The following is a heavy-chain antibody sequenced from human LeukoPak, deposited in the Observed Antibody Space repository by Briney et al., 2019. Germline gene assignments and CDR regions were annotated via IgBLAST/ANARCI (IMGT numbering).Heavy chain of an antibody. CDR2: ISSSSSYI. Sequence: GGSLRLSCAASGFTFSSYSMNWVRQAPGKGLEWVSSISSSSSYIYYADSVKGRFTISRDNAKNSLYLQMNSLRAEDTAVYYCARGGRIVVVPAAIPHHYYYMDVWGKGTTVTVSS. CDR3: ARGGRIVVVPAAIPHHYYYMDV. J-gene: IGHJ6*03. CDR1: GFTFSSYS. D-gene: IGHD2-2*01. V-gene: IGHV3-21*01.